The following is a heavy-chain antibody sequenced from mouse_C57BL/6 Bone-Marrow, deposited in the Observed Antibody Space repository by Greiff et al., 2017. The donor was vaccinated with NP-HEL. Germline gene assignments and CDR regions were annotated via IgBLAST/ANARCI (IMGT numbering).Heavy chain of an antibody. CDR3: VRHLGLMDY. CDR2: IRSKSNNYAT. CDR1: GFSFNTYA. D-gene: IGHD4-1*01. V-gene: IGHV10-1*01. J-gene: IGHJ4*01. Sequence: EVKLVESGGGLVQPKGSLKLSCAASGFSFNTYAMNWVRQAPGKGLEWVARIRSKSNNYATYYADSVKDRFTISRDDSESMLYLQMNNLKTEDTAMYYCVRHLGLMDYWGQGTSVTVSS.